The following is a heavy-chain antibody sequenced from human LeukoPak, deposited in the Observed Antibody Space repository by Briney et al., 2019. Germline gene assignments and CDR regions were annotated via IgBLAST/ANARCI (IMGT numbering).Heavy chain of an antibody. Sequence: SETLSLTCTVSGGSISSGGYYWSWIRQPPGKGLEWIGYIYHSGSTYYNPSLKSRVTISVDTSKNQFSLKLSSVTAADTAVYYCARDLRYYCSSTSCYGGGIDYWGQGTLVTVSS. V-gene: IGHV4-30-2*01. CDR2: IYHSGST. CDR3: ARDLRYYCSSTSCYGGGIDY. J-gene: IGHJ4*02. CDR1: GGSISSGGYY. D-gene: IGHD2-2*01.